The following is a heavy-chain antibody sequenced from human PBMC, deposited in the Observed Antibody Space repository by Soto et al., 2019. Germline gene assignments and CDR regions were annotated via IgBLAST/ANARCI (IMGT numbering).Heavy chain of an antibody. J-gene: IGHJ4*02. Sequence: SETLSLTFAVYGESFSGYYWSWIRQPPGKGLEWIGEINHSGSTNYNPSLKSRVTMSVDTSKNQFSLKLSSVTAADTAMYYCAGNIVATISSFDYWGQGTLVTVSS. CDR3: AGNIVATISSFDY. CDR1: GESFSGYY. V-gene: IGHV4-34*01. D-gene: IGHD5-12*01. CDR2: INHSGST.